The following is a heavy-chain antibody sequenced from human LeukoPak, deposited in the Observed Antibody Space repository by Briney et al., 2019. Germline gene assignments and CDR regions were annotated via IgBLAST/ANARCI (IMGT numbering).Heavy chain of an antibody. CDR2: ISAYNGNT. V-gene: IGHV1-18*01. J-gene: IGHJ4*02. CDR1: GYTFTSYG. Sequence: ASVKVSCKASGYTFTSYGISWVRQAPGQGLEWMGWISAYNGNTNYAQKLQGRVTMTTDTSTSTAYMELRSLRSDDTAVYYCARDRGLYCGGDCPDFGYWGQGTQVTVSS. CDR3: ARDRGLYCGGDCPDFGY. D-gene: IGHD2-21*02.